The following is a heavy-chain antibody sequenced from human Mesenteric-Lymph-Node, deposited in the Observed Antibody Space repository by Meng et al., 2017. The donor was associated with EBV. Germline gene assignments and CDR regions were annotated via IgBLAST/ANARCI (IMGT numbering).Heavy chain of an antibody. CDR1: GGSFSDYY. D-gene: IGHD3-10*01. V-gene: IGHV4-34*01. CDR3: ARFQRFGDFD. J-gene: IGHJ4*02. Sequence: VGLERWGGGVLKASAALSLTCACYGGSFSDYYWTWIRQPPGKGLEWIGEINHSGSTNYNASLKSRVTISVDTSKNQFSLKLSSVTAADTAVYHCARFQRFGDFDWGQGTLVTVSS. CDR2: INHSGST.